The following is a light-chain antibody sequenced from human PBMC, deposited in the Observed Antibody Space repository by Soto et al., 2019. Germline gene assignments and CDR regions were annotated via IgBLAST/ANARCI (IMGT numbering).Light chain of an antibody. J-gene: IGKJ4*01. V-gene: IGKV1-5*03. Sequence: DIQMTQSPSTLSASVGDRVTITCRASQSISTWLAWYQQKPGKAPKLLIYKASSLEGGVPSRFSGSGSGTDFTLTISSLQPEDFATYHCQQSYSNPLTFGGGTKVEIK. CDR3: QQSYSNPLT. CDR1: QSISTW. CDR2: KAS.